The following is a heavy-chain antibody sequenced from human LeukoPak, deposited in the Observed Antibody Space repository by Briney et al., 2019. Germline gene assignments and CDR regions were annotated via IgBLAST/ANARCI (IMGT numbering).Heavy chain of an antibody. CDR2: INTNTGNP. CDR3: ARTRYYDFWSGYYPIDY. Sequence: GASVKVSCEASGYTFTSYAMNWVRQAPGQGLEWMGWINTNTGNPTYAEGFTGRFVFSLDTSVSTAYLQISSLKAEDTAVYYCARTRYYDFWSGYYPIDYWGQGTLVTVSS. V-gene: IGHV7-4-1*02. D-gene: IGHD3-3*01. CDR1: GYTFTSYA. J-gene: IGHJ4*02.